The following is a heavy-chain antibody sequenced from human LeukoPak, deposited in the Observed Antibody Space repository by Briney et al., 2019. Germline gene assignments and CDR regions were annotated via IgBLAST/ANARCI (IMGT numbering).Heavy chain of an antibody. CDR1: GYTFTSYA. V-gene: IGHV1-3*01. Sequence: ASVKVSCKASGYTFTSYAMHWVRQAPGQRLEWMGWINAGNGNTKYSQKFQSRVTITGDTSASTAYMELSSLRSEDTAVYYCARESDYVWGSYRHFDYWGQGTLVTVSS. J-gene: IGHJ4*02. CDR3: ARESDYVWGSYRHFDY. D-gene: IGHD3-16*02. CDR2: INAGNGNT.